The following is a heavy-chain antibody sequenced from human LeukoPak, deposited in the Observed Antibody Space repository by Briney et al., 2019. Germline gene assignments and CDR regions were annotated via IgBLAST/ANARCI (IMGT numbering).Heavy chain of an antibody. J-gene: IGHJ3*02. V-gene: IGHV3-30*03. CDR2: ISVDGSNE. CDR1: GFTFSNG. Sequence: PGRSLRLSCAASGFTFSNGMHWVRQAPGKGLEWVAVISVDGSNEYYADSVKGRFTISRDNSKNTLYLQMNSLRAEDTAVYYCARSGYEGGGLDIWGQGTMVTVSS. D-gene: IGHD5-12*01. CDR3: ARSGYEGGGLDI.